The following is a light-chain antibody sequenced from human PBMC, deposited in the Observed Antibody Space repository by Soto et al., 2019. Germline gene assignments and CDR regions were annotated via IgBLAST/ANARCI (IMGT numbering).Light chain of an antibody. CDR2: AAS. CDR3: QQANSFPIT. J-gene: IGKJ5*01. CDR1: QGISTW. V-gene: IGKV1-12*01. Sequence: DIQMTQSPSSVSASVGDRVTISCRASQGISTWLAWYQQKPGKAPNLLIFAASHLQSGVPSRFSGSGSGTHFTLTISSLQPEDCATYYCQQANSFPITFAQGTRLEIK.